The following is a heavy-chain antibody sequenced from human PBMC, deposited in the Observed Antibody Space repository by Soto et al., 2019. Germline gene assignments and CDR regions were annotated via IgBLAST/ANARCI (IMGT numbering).Heavy chain of an antibody. V-gene: IGHV3-30*18. J-gene: IGHJ4*02. CDR3: AKDKREQLVTSPPTFDY. D-gene: IGHD6-13*01. Sequence: QVQLVESGGGVVQPGRSLRLSCAASGFTFSSYGMHWVRQTPGKGLEWVALISYDGSNKYYADSVKGRFTISRDNSKNTLYLQRNSLTAEDTAVYYCAKDKREQLVTSPPTFDYWGQGTPVSVSS. CDR1: GFTFSSYG. CDR2: ISYDGSNK.